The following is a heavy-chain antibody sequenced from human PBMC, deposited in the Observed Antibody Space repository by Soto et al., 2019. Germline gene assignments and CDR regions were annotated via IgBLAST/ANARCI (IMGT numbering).Heavy chain of an antibody. D-gene: IGHD2-2*01. Sequence: QVQLVQSGAEVKKPGRSLRLSCAASGFTFSSYGMHWVRQAPGKGLEWVAVIWYDGSNKYYADSVKGRFTISRDNSKNTLYLQMNSLRAEDTAVYYCARGLRVVVVPAALSGFDPWGQGTLVTVSS. CDR2: IWYDGSNK. CDR3: ARGLRVVVVPAALSGFDP. V-gene: IGHV3-33*01. CDR1: GFTFSSYG. J-gene: IGHJ5*02.